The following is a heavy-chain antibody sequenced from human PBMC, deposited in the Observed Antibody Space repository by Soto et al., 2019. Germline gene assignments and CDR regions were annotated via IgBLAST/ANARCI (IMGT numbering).Heavy chain of an antibody. CDR1: GGSISSYY. Sequence: SETLSLTCTVSGGSISSYYWSWIRQPPGKGLEWIGYISYSGTTKYSPSLKSRVTISEDTTENQFSLTLTSVTAADTAVYYCARTNTAFDYWGQGTLVTVSS. V-gene: IGHV4-59*01. CDR3: ARTNTAFDY. CDR2: ISYSGTT. D-gene: IGHD5-18*01. J-gene: IGHJ4*02.